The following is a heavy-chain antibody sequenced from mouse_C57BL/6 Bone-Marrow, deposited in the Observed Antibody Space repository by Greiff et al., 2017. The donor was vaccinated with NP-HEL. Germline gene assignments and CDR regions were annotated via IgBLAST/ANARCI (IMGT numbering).Heavy chain of an antibody. CDR3: TRDYYGSSYASWWYFDV. D-gene: IGHD1-1*01. CDR1: GYTFTDYE. Sequence: QVQLQQSGAELVRPGASVTLSCKASGYTFTDYEMHWVKQTPVHGLEWIGAIDPETGGTAYNQKFKGKAILTADKSSSTAYMELRSLKSEDSAVYDGTRDYYGSSYASWWYFDVWGTGTTVTVSS. J-gene: IGHJ1*03. CDR2: IDPETGGT. V-gene: IGHV1-15*01.